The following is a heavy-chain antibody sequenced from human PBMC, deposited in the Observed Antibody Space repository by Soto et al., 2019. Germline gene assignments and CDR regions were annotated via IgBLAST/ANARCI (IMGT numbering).Heavy chain of an antibody. CDR2: IWYDGSNK. CDR3: AREASSGWYTNWFDP. V-gene: IGHV3-33*01. D-gene: IGHD6-19*01. CDR1: GFTFRSYG. J-gene: IGHJ5*02. Sequence: QVQLVESGGGVVQPGRSLRLSCAASGFTFRSYGMHWVRQAPGKGLEWVAVIWYDGSNKYYADSVKGRFTISRDNSKNTLYLQMNSLRAEDTAVYYCAREASSGWYTNWFDPWGQGTLVTVSS.